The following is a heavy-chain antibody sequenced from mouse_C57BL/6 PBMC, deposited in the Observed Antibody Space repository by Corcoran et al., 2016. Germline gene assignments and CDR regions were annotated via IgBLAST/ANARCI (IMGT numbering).Heavy chain of an antibody. CDR1: GYTFTSYG. J-gene: IGHJ4*01. CDR2: IYPRSGNT. CDR3: ARGGLLADYYAMDY. Sequence: QVQLQQSGAELARPGASVKLSCKASGYTFTSYGISWVKQRTGQGLEWIGEIYPRSGNTYYNEKFKGKATLTADKSSSTAYMELRSLTSEDSAVYFCARGGLLADYYAMDYWGQGTSVTVSS. D-gene: IGHD2-13*01. V-gene: IGHV1-81*01.